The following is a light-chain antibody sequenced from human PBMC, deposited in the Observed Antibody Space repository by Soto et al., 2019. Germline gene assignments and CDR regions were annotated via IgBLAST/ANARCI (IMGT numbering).Light chain of an antibody. CDR2: GAS. J-gene: IGKJ3*01. V-gene: IGKV3-15*01. CDR1: QSVSSN. Sequence: EIVMTQSPATLSVSPGERATLSCRASQSVSSNLAWYQQQPGQAPRLLIYGASTRATGIPASFSGSGSGTEFTRTISSLQSEDFSVYYCQQYNNWPFTFGQGTKVDIK. CDR3: QQYNNWPFT.